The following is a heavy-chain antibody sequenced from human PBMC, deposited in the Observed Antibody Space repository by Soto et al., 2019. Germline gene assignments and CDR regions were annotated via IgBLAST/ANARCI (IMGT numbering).Heavy chain of an antibody. CDR3: ARTGEYDILTGYSGYYFDY. D-gene: IGHD3-9*01. CDR2: INPSGGST. V-gene: IGHV1-46*03. CDR1: GYTFTSYY. J-gene: IGHJ4*02. Sequence: QVQLVQSGAEVKKPGASVKVSCKASGYTFTSYYMHWVRQAPGQGLEWMGIINPSGGSTSYAQKFQGRVTMTRDTSTSTVYMELSSLRSEDTAVYYCARTGEYDILTGYSGYYFDYWGQGTLVTVSS.